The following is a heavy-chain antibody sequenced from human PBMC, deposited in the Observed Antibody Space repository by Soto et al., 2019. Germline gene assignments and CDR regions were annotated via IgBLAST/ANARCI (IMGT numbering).Heavy chain of an antibody. J-gene: IGHJ5*02. D-gene: IGHD3-10*01. CDR2: IYYSGGT. CDR3: ARLRYYYGSQGFDT. Sequence: SETRPLTCTVYRGSIRRYHLSSIRPPPGKGLECIGYIYYSGGTSYNPSLKRRVTISVATSKNRFSLKLSSVPAADTAVYYCARLRYYYGSQGFDTWGQGTLVTVS. CDR1: RGSIRRYH. V-gene: IGHV4-59*08.